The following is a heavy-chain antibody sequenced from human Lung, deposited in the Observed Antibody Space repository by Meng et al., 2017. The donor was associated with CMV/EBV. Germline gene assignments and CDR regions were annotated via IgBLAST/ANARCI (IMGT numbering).Heavy chain of an antibody. CDR1: GFTFSSYS. J-gene: IGHJ4*02. CDR2: ISSSSSYI. Sequence: GGSXRLXCAASGFTFSSYSMNWVRQAPGKGLEWVSSISSSSSYIYYADSVKGRFTTSRDNAKNSLYLQMNSLRAEDTAVYYCARDPHPVGDFWSGYPINYYWXQGTRVT. V-gene: IGHV3-21*01. CDR3: ARDPHPVGDFWSGYPINYY. D-gene: IGHD3-3*01.